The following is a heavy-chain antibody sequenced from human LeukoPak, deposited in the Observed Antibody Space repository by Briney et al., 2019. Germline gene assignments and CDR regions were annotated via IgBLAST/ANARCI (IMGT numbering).Heavy chain of an antibody. Sequence: GGSLRLSCAASGFTFSSYAMSWVRQAPGKGLEWVSNISGSGVSGGNTYYADSVKGRFTISRDNSKNTLYLQMNSLRAEDTAVYYCASAVGNLEMATILDPFDYWGQGTLVTVSS. CDR3: ASAVGNLEMATILDPFDY. CDR1: GFTFSSYA. J-gene: IGHJ4*02. D-gene: IGHD5-24*01. CDR2: ISGSGVSGGNT. V-gene: IGHV3-23*01.